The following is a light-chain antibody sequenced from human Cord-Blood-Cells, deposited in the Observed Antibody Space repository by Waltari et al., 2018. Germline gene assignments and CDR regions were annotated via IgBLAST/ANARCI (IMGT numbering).Light chain of an antibody. V-gene: IGLV2-23*01. CDR1: RRDVGSYNL. J-gene: IGLJ3*02. CDR3: CSYAGSSTYWV. Sequence: QSALTQPASVSGSPGQSITISCTGTRRDVGSYNLVSWYQQHPGKAPKLMIYEGSKRPSGVSNRFSGSKSGNTASLTISGLQAEDEADYYCCSYAGSSTYWVFGGGTKLTVL. CDR2: EGS.